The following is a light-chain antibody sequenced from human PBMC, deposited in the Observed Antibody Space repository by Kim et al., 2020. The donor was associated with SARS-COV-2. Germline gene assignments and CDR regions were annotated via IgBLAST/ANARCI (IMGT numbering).Light chain of an antibody. CDR1: SSNLGSNT. CDR2: DNN. J-gene: IGLJ3*02. CDR3: AAWDDSLIGAV. Sequence: QRVTISCSGGSSNLGSNTVDWYQQFPGTAPKLLIYDNNQRPSGVPDRFSGSKSGTSASLAISGLQSEDEADYYCAAWDDSLIGAVFGGGTQLTVL. V-gene: IGLV1-44*01.